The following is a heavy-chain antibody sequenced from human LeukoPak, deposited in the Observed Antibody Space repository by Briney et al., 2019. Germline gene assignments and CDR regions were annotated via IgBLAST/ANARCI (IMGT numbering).Heavy chain of an antibody. CDR3: AKEGYYYGGSGYYLFEY. V-gene: IGHV3-23*01. Sequence: GGSLRLSCAASGFTFSNYAMNWIRQAPGKGLEWVSGIGDSGDNTYYADSVKGRFTISRDNSKNTLYLQMASLRAEDTAVYYCAKEGYYYGGSGYYLFEYWGQGTLVTVPS. CDR1: GFTFSNYA. D-gene: IGHD3-22*01. CDR2: IGDSGDNT. J-gene: IGHJ4*02.